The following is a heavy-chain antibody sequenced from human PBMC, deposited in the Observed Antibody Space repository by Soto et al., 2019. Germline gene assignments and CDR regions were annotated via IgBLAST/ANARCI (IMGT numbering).Heavy chain of an antibody. Sequence: ASVKVSCKASGGTFSSYAISWVRQAPGQGLEWMGGIIPIFGTANYAQKFQGRVTITADESTSTAYMELSSLRSEDTAVYYCAREGGYYYDSSGPVNWFDPWGQGTLVTVSS. CDR3: AREGGYYYDSSGPVNWFDP. D-gene: IGHD3-22*01. CDR1: GGTFSSYA. V-gene: IGHV1-69*13. CDR2: IIPIFGTA. J-gene: IGHJ5*02.